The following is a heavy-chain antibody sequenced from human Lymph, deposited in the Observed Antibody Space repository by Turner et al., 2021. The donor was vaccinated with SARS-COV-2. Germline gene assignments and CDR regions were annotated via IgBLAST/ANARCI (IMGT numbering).Heavy chain of an antibody. Sequence: EVQLVESGGGLVQRGGSLRLSCAGSGLPVSSNYMSWVRQAPGKGREWVSVIYSGGSTFYADSVKGRFTISRDNSKNTLYLQMNSLRAEDTAVYYCARDFREGAFDIWGQGTMVTISS. V-gene: IGHV3-66*01. CDR2: IYSGGST. CDR1: GLPVSSNY. D-gene: IGHD3-10*01. CDR3: ARDFREGAFDI. J-gene: IGHJ3*02.